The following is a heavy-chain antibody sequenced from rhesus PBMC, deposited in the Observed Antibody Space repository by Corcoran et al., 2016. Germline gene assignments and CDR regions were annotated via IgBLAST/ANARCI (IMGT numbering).Heavy chain of an antibody. V-gene: IGHV1-111*02. CDR3: ATLDS. Sequence: EVQLVQSGAEVKKPGASVKISCKASGYTFTDYYLHWVRRAPGKGLEWMGRVVHEDGEAIHAQRVQARVTIPADTSTDTAYMGLSSLRSEDTAVYYCATLDSWGQGVVVTVSS. CDR1: GYTFTDYY. J-gene: IGHJ6*01. CDR2: VVHEDGEA.